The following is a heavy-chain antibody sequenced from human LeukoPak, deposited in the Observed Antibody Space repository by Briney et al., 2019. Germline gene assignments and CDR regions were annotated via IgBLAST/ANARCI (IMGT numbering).Heavy chain of an antibody. V-gene: IGHV1-69*04. J-gene: IGHJ3*02. D-gene: IGHD3-10*01. Sequence: ASVKVSCKASGGTFSSDAISWVRQAPGQGLEWMGRIIPILGIANYAQKFQGRVTITADKSTSTAYMELSSLRSEDTAVYYCALAVTYYYGSGSPKAAFDIWGQGTMVTVSS. CDR1: GGTFSSDA. CDR3: ALAVTYYYGSGSPKAAFDI. CDR2: IIPILGIA.